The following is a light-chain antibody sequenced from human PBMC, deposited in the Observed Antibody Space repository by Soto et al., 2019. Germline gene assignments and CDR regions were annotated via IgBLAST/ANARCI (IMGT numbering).Light chain of an antibody. J-gene: IGLJ1*01. CDR3: AAWDDSLSGPV. CDR2: SNN. CDR1: SSNIGSYY. V-gene: IGLV1-47*02. Sequence: QSVLTQPPSASGTPGQRVTISCSGSSSNIGSYYVYWYQHLPGTAPKLLIHSNNQRPSGVPDRFSGSKSGTSASLAISGLRSEDEADSYCAAWDDSLSGPVFGTGTTVTVL.